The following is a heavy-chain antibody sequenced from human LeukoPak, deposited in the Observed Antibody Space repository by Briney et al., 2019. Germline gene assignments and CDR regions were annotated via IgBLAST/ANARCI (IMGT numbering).Heavy chain of an antibody. J-gene: IGHJ4*02. Sequence: GSSVKVSCKASGGTFSIYAISWVRQAPGQGLEWMGRIIPILGIANYAQKFQGRVTITADKYTSTAYMELSSLRSEDTAVYYCAREGGVEMATTSPHYFDYWGQGTLVIVSS. CDR1: GGTFSIYA. CDR3: AREGGVEMATTSPHYFDY. V-gene: IGHV1-69*04. D-gene: IGHD5-24*01. CDR2: IIPILGIA.